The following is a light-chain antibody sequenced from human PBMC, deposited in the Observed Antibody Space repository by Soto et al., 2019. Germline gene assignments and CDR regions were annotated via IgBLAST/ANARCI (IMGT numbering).Light chain of an antibody. J-gene: IGLJ2*01. Sequence: QSALTQPASVSGSPGQSITISCTGTSSDIGGYNYVSWYQQYPGKAPKLMIYDVSNRPSGVSNRFSGSKSGNTASLTISGLQAEDEADYYCSSYTSSSTLAFGGGTKLTVL. CDR3: SSYTSSSTLA. CDR1: SSDIGGYNY. CDR2: DVS. V-gene: IGLV2-14*01.